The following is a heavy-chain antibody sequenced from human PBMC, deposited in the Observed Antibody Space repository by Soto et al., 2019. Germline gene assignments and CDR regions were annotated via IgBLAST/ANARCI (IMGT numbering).Heavy chain of an antibody. J-gene: IGHJ4*02. CDR3: ARSPSPMVRGVIIGSFDY. D-gene: IGHD3-10*01. Sequence: QVQLVQSGAEVKKPGSSVKVSCKASGGTFSSYTISWARQAPGQGLEWMGRIIPILGIANYAQKFQGRVTITADKSTSTAYMELSSLRSEDTAVYYCARSPSPMVRGVIIGSFDYWGQGTLVTVSS. CDR1: GGTFSSYT. V-gene: IGHV1-69*02. CDR2: IIPILGIA.